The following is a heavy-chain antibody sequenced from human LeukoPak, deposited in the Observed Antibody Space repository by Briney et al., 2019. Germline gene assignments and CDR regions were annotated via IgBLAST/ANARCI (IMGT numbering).Heavy chain of an antibody. CDR2: INHSGCT. CDR1: GESFSGYY. CDR3: ARARGAPFDY. Sequence: PSDTLSLTCAVYGESFSGYYWSWIRQPPGKGLEWIGEINHSGCTNYNPSLKSRVTISVDTSKNQFSLKLSSVTAADTAVYYCARARGAPFDYWGQGSLVTVSS. J-gene: IGHJ4*02. D-gene: IGHD3-10*01. V-gene: IGHV4-34*01.